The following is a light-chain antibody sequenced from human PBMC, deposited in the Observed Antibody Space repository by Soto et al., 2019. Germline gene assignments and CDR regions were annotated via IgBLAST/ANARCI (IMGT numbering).Light chain of an antibody. CDR1: QSVSSY. V-gene: IGKV3-11*01. CDR3: QQRANWPLT. Sequence: EIVLTQSPATLSLSPGERATLSCRASQSVSSYLAWYQQKPGQTPRLLIYGASNRATGVPGRFSGSGSGTDFTLTISSLEPEDFAGYFCQQRANWPLTFGGGTKVEIK. J-gene: IGKJ4*01. CDR2: GAS.